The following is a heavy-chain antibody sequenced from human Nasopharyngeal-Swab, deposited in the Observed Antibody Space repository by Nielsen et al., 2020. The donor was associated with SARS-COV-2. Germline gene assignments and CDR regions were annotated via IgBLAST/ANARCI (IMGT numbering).Heavy chain of an antibody. CDR2: ISYDGTNK. CDR3: ARDALPNYYGSGNYYYYGMDV. CDR1: GFTFSSYP. V-gene: IGHV3-30-3*01. J-gene: IGHJ6*02. D-gene: IGHD3-10*01. Sequence: GGSLRLSCAASGFTFSSYPIPWVRQAPGKGLEWVAVISYDGTNKYYADSVKGRFTISRDNSKNPLYLQMNSLRAEDTAVYYCARDALPNYYGSGNYYYYGMDVWGQGTTVTVSS.